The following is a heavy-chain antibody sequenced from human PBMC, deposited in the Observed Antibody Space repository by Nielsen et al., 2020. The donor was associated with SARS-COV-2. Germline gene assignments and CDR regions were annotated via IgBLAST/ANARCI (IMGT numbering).Heavy chain of an antibody. CDR2: ISVYNGNT. D-gene: IGHD4-23*01. J-gene: IGHJ5*02. Sequence: ASVKVSCKASGGTFSSHGITWVRQAPGQGLEWMGWISVYNGNTNSAQKLQGRVTMTTDTSTSTAYMELRSLRSDDTAVYYCARNGEYGSNMGGCWFDTWGQGTLVAVSS. V-gene: IGHV1-18*01. CDR1: GGTFSSHG. CDR3: ARNGEYGSNMGGCWFDT.